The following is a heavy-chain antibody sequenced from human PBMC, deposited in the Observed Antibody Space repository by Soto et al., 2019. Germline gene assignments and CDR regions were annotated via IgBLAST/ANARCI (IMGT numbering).Heavy chain of an antibody. J-gene: IGHJ6*02. V-gene: IGHV3-30*18. Sequence: QVQLVESGGGVVQPGRSLRLSCGASGFKFSTYGMHWVRQAPGKGLEWVAVISYDGNNKDYADSVKGRFTISRDNSKNTSYLQRNSLRAEDTAVYYCAKGLVGYVFGVQEYYFGMDVWGQGTTVAVSS. CDR1: GFKFSTYG. D-gene: IGHD1-26*01. CDR3: AKGLVGYVFGVQEYYFGMDV. CDR2: ISYDGNNK.